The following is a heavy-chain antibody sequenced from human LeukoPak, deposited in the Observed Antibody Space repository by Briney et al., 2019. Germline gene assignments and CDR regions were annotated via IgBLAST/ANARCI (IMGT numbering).Heavy chain of an antibody. CDR2: INPHSGDT. V-gene: IGHV1-2*04. CDR3: ARAMAGGTYSLILAH. CDR1: GYTFTGYY. Sequence: ASVKVSCKASGYTFTGYYMHWVRQAPGQGLEWMGWINPHSGDTTSTEKFKGWVSMSRDTTIDTAYMELSSLKSDDTAVYFCARAMAGGTYSLILAHWGQGTLVTVSS. J-gene: IGHJ4*02. D-gene: IGHD1-26*01.